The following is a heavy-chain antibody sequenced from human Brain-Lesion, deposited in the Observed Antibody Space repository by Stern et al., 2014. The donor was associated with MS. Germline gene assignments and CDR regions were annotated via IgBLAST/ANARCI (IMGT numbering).Heavy chain of an antibody. CDR3: ARVSATLYVIFTQRGSGMDV. J-gene: IGHJ6*02. CDR2: IKEAGTEQ. CDR1: GFTFGNYW. Sequence: EANLVESGGGLVQPGGCLKNFCTGSGFTFGNYWMTWVRPAPGTGLEWVANIKEAGTEQNYSDSVKGRITISRDKARNSLYLQRNILRIDDTTLYYFARVSATLYVIFTQRGSGMDVWGQGTTVIVSS. D-gene: IGHD2/OR15-2a*01. V-gene: IGHV3-7*01.